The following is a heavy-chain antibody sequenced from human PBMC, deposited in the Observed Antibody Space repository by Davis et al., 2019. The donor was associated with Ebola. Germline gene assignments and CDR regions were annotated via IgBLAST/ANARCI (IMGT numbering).Heavy chain of an antibody. V-gene: IGHV3-43*01. Sequence: GGSLRLSCAASGFTFDDYTMHWVRQAPGKGLEWVSLISWDGGSTYDADSVKGRFTISRDNAKNSLYLQMNSLRAEDTALYYCAKDIEWELPRGAFDIWGQGTMVTVSS. CDR1: GFTFDDYT. CDR3: AKDIEWELPRGAFDI. D-gene: IGHD1-26*01. J-gene: IGHJ3*02. CDR2: ISWDGGST.